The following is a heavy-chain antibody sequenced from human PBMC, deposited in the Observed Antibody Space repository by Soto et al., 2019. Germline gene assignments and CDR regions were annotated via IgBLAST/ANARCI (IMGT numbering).Heavy chain of an antibody. D-gene: IGHD4-17*01. Sequence: ASVKVSCKASGYTFTSYDINWVRQATGQGLEWMGWMNPNSGNTGYAQKFQGRVSMNSNDSLSTAYMGLTSLRSEYSAVYYCARTAVYGDYENFDYWGQGTLVTVSS. CDR1: GYTFTSYD. V-gene: IGHV1-8*01. J-gene: IGHJ4*02. CDR3: ARTAVYGDYENFDY. CDR2: MNPNSGNT.